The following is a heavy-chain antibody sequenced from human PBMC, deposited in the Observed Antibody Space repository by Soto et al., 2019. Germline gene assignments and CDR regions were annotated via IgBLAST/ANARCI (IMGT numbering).Heavy chain of an antibody. V-gene: IGHV3-21*01. D-gene: IGHD3-10*01. CDR3: ARDSYYYGSGSYRFDY. CDR2: ITSSSSYV. CDR1: GFPFSSYS. Sequence: RGSLRLSCSASGFPFSSYSMSWVRHAPGKGLDWVSSITSSSSYVYYAASVKGRLTISRDNAKNSLYLQMNSSGAEDTALYYCARDSYYYGSGSYRFDYWGQGTTVTVCS. J-gene: IGHJ4*02.